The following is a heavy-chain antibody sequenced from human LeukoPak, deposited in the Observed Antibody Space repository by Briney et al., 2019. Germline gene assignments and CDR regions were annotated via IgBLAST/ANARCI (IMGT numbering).Heavy chain of an antibody. V-gene: IGHV1-2*02. Sequence: ASVKVSCKASGYTFTGYYMHWVRQAPGQGLEWMGWINPNSGGTNCAQKFQGRVTMTRDTSISTAYMELSRLRSDDTAVYYCARWLVPDAFDIWGQGTMVTVSS. J-gene: IGHJ3*02. CDR3: ARWLVPDAFDI. D-gene: IGHD6-19*01. CDR2: INPNSGGT. CDR1: GYTFTGYY.